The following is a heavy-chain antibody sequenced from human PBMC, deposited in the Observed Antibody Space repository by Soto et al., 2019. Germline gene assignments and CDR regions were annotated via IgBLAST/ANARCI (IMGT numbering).Heavy chain of an antibody. CDR2: IYYSGST. J-gene: IGHJ4*02. V-gene: IGHV4-31*03. D-gene: IGHD3-22*01. CDR1: GGSISSGGYY. CDR3: ARGGTLYYDSQPIDY. Sequence: SETLSLTCTVSGGSISSGGYYWSWIRQHPGKGLEWIGYIYYSGSTYYNPSLKSRVTISVDTSKNQFSLKLSSVTAADTAVYYCARGGTLYYDSQPIDYWGQGTLVTVSS.